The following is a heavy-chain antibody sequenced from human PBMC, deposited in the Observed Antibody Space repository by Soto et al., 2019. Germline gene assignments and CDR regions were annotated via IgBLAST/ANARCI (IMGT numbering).Heavy chain of an antibody. V-gene: IGHV1-69*04. CDR2: IIPILGIA. Sequence: SVKVSCKASGGTFSSYTISWVRQAPGQGLEWMGRIIPILGIANYAQKFQARVTITADKSTSTAYMELSGLRFEDTAMYYCTRDWEITVSTWSFGGFWGRGTLVTVSS. J-gene: IGHJ4*02. D-gene: IGHD3-10*01. CDR1: GGTFSSYT. CDR3: TRDWEITVSTWSFGGF.